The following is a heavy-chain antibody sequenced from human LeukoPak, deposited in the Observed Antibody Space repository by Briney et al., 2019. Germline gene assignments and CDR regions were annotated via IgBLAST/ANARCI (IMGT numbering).Heavy chain of an antibody. V-gene: IGHV4-30-4*01. J-gene: IGHJ6*02. D-gene: IGHD3-10*01. CDR1: GDSISSGNYY. CDR3: ARGRGTGSYENSMDV. CDR2: IYYSGST. Sequence: KASETLSLTCTVSGDSISSGNYYWSWIRQPPGKGLEWIGYIYYSGSTYYNPSLKSRVTISIDTSKNQFSLKLNSVTAADTAVYYCARGRGTGSYENSMDVWGQGTTVTVSS.